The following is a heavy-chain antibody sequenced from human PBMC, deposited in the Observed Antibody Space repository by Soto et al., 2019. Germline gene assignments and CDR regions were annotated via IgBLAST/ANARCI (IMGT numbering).Heavy chain of an antibody. CDR2: ISTYNGHT. Sequence: QVQLVQSGAEVKKLGASVKVSCKASGYTFTNYGISWVRQAPGQGLEWMGWISTYNGHTTSAQQLQGRLTMTTDTSTSTVSMELSSLRSDDAAVYFCARDWGQQWLAYGLDVWGQGTTVTVSS. V-gene: IGHV1-18*01. D-gene: IGHD6-19*01. J-gene: IGHJ6*02. CDR3: ARDWGQQWLAYGLDV. CDR1: GYTFTNYG.